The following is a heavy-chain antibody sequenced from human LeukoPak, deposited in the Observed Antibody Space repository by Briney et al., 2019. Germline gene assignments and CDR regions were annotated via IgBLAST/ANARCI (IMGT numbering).Heavy chain of an antibody. J-gene: IGHJ4*02. D-gene: IGHD6-13*01. V-gene: IGHV3-30*03. CDR2: ISYDGSNK. CDR1: GFTFSGYS. Sequence: GGSLRLSCAASGFTFSGYSMNWVRQAPGKGLEWVAVISYDGSNKYYADSVKGRFTISRDNSKNTLYLQMNSLRAEDTAVYYCARAIAAAGSFDYWGQGTLVTVSS. CDR3: ARAIAAAGSFDY.